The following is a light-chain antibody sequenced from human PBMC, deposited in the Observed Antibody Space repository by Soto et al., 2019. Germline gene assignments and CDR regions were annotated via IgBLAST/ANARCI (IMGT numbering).Light chain of an antibody. CDR1: QSIRNN. Sequence: EIVMTQSPATLSVSPGERATLSCRASQSIRNNLAWYQQRPGQSPTLLIYGASTRAPGVPANFRGSGSGTEFTLTINGLQSEHFALYWCQQYDNWPPWTFGQGTKVDIK. CDR2: GAS. V-gene: IGKV3-15*01. CDR3: QQYDNWPPWT. J-gene: IGKJ1*01.